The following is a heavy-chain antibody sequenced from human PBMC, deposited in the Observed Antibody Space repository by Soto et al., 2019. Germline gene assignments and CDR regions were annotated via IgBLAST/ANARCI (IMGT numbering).Heavy chain of an antibody. D-gene: IGHD6-19*01. CDR1: GASIRNFY. V-gene: IGHV4-59*01. Sequence: QVHLQESGPGLVKPSETMSLTCTASGASIRNFYWNWVRQFPGKGLEWIGHIYNGERTNYNPSLKSRVTISVDTSKNQFSLKLSSETVADTAVYYCAQTTGWPGFDYWGQGTLVAVSS. J-gene: IGHJ4*02. CDR2: IYNGERT. CDR3: AQTTGWPGFDY.